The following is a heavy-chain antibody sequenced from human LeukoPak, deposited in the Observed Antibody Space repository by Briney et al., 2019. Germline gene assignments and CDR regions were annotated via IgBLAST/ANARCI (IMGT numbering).Heavy chain of an antibody. D-gene: IGHD3-10*01. CDR1: GFTFSDYY. CDR3: ARVRSSGSPLDY. V-gene: IGHV3-11*05. J-gene: IGHJ4*02. Sequence: GGSLRLSCAASGFTFSDYYMSWIREAPGKGLEWVSYISKSSSSTNYADSVKGRFSISRDNAKNSLYLQLNSLTVEDTAVYYCARVRSSGSPLDYWGQGTLVTVSS. CDR2: ISKSSSST.